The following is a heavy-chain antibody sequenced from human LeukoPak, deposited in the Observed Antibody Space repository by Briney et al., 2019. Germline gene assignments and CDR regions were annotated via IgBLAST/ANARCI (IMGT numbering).Heavy chain of an antibody. V-gene: IGHV4-30-4*08. D-gene: IGHD3-10*01. CDR3: ARDLMGTMVRRGFDP. J-gene: IGHJ5*02. Sequence: SQTLSLTCTVSGGSISRGDYYWSWIRQPPGKGLEWIGYIYYSGSTYYNPSLKSRVTISVDTSKNQFSLKLSSVTAADTAVYYCARDLMGTMVRRGFDPWGQGTLVTVSS. CDR2: IYYSGST. CDR1: GGSISRGDYY.